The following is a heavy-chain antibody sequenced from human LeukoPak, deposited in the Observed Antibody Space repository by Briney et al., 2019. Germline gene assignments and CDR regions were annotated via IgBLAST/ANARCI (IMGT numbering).Heavy chain of an antibody. CDR1: GGSISSSSYY. V-gene: IGHV4-39*01. CDR2: IYYSGST. Sequence: SETLSLTCTVSGGSISSSSYYWGWIRQPPGKGLEWIGSIYYSGSTYYNPSLKSRVTISVDTSKNQFSLKLSSVTAADTAVYYCTRVDFWSGYFDYWGQGTLVTVSS. D-gene: IGHD3-3*01. CDR3: TRVDFWSGYFDY. J-gene: IGHJ4*02.